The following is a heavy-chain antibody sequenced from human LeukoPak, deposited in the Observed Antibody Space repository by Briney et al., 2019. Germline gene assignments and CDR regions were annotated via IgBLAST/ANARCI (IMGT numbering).Heavy chain of an antibody. CDR3: ARGNPYSSSCAY. V-gene: IGHV1-2*06. D-gene: IGHD6-13*01. Sequence: GASVKVSFMASGYTFTCYYMHWVRQAPGQGLEWMGRIDPNSGGTKYAQKFQGRVTMTRDTSISTAYMELSRLTSDDTAVNYCARGNPYSSSCAYWGQGTRVTVSS. CDR1: GYTFTCYY. J-gene: IGHJ4*02. CDR2: IDPNSGGT.